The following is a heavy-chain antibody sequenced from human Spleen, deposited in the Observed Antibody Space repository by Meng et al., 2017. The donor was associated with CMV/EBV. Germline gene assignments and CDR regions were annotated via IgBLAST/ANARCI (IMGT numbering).Heavy chain of an antibody. CDR1: GFTFGSYS. J-gene: IGHJ4*02. D-gene: IGHD6-13*01. CDR3: AKAYSASWYRENYDY. CDR2: IGRSSSDI. V-gene: IGHV3-21*06. Sequence: GESLKISCAASGFTFGSYSMNWVRQAPGKGLEWVSSIGRSSSDIYYADSVRGRFTISREDAKSSLYLQMNSLRVDDTAVYYCAKAYSASWYRENYDYWGQGTLVTVSS.